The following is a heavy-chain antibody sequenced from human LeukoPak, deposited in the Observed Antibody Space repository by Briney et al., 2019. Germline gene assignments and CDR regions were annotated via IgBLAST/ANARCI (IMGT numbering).Heavy chain of an antibody. CDR2: INPNSGGT. CDR1: VYTFTGYY. D-gene: IGHD3-10*01. CDR3: AKESTMVRGVTGIDY. V-gene: IGHV1-2*02. J-gene: IGHJ4*02. Sequence: ASVKVSCKASVYTFTGYYMHWVRQAPGQGLEWMGWINPNSGGTNYAQKFQGRVTMTRDTSISTAYTELSRLRSDDTAVYYCAKESTMVRGVTGIDYWGQGTLVTVSS.